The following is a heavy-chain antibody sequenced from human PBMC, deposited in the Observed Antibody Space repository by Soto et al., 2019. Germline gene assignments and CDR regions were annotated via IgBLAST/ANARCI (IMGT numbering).Heavy chain of an antibody. D-gene: IGHD2-15*01. Sequence: QVQLQQWGAGLLKPSETLSLTCTVYGGSFSGNYWSWIRQPPGMGLEWIGEISHSGSTNYNPSLKSRVTISVDTSNNQFSLKLSSVTAADTAMYYCARGHLPGGNTFYYDYWGQGTLVTVSS. CDR1: GGSFSGNY. CDR3: ARGHLPGGNTFYYDY. V-gene: IGHV4-34*01. J-gene: IGHJ4*02. CDR2: ISHSGST.